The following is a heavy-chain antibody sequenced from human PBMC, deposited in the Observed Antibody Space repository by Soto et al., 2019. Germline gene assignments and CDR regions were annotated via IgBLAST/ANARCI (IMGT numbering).Heavy chain of an antibody. CDR2: IGTAGDT. CDR3: ARATVGSSGYYYVD. Sequence: EVQLVESGGGLVQPGGSLRLSCAASGFTFSSYDMHWVRQATGKGLEWVSAIGTAGDTYYPGSVKGRFTISRENAKNSLYLQMNSLRAGDTAVYYCARATVGSSGYYYVDWGQGTLVTVSS. D-gene: IGHD3-22*01. J-gene: IGHJ4*02. CDR1: GFTFSSYD. V-gene: IGHV3-13*01.